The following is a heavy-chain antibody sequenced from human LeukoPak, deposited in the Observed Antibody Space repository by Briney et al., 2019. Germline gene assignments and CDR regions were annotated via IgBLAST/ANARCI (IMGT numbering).Heavy chain of an antibody. CDR2: IYHSGST. CDR1: GYSISSGYY. CDR3: ATSQALPYNFDY. D-gene: IGHD1-14*01. Sequence: SETLSLTCTVSGYSISSGYYWGWIRQPPGKGLEWIGSIYHSGSTYYNPSLKSRVTISVNTSKNQFSLKLSSVTAADTAVYYCATSQALPYNFDYWGQGSLVTVSS. V-gene: IGHV4-38-2*02. J-gene: IGHJ4*02.